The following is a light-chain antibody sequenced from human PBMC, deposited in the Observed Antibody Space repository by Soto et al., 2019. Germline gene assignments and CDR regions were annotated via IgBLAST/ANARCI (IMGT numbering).Light chain of an antibody. V-gene: IGKV1-5*03. J-gene: IGKJ4*01. Sequence: DIQMTQSPSTLSASVGDRVTITCRASQSISSWLAWYQQKPGKAPKLLIHEASSLESGVPSRFSGSGSETEYPLTISSLQPDDFATYYCQQYNSYPLTFGGGTKVEIK. CDR2: EAS. CDR1: QSISSW. CDR3: QQYNSYPLT.